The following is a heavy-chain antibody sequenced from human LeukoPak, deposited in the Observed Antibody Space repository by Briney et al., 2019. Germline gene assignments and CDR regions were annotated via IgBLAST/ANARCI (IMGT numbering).Heavy chain of an antibody. CDR3: ARGGDFWSGYPDYYFDY. J-gene: IGHJ4*02. V-gene: IGHV4-59*01. Sequence: SETLSLTCTVSGGSISSYYWSWIRQPPGKGLEWIGYIYYSGSTNYNPSLKSRVTISVDTSKNQFSLKLSSVTAADTAVYYCARGGDFWSGYPDYYFDYWGQGILVTVSS. D-gene: IGHD3-3*01. CDR1: GGSISSYY. CDR2: IYYSGST.